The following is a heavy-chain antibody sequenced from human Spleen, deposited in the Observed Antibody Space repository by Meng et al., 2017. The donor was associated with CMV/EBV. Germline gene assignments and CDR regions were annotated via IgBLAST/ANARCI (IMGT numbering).Heavy chain of an antibody. Sequence: ASVKVSCKASGYTFTGYYIHWVRQAPGQGLEWMGRINPNTGVTNYAQKFQGRVTMTRDTSTTTAYMELSSLRSEDTAVYYCARGVLRAPYYDYYNGMDVWGQGTTVTVSS. V-gene: IGHV1-2*06. J-gene: IGHJ6*02. D-gene: IGHD3-16*01. CDR3: ARGVLRAPYYDYYNGMDV. CDR1: GYTFTGYY. CDR2: INPNTGVT.